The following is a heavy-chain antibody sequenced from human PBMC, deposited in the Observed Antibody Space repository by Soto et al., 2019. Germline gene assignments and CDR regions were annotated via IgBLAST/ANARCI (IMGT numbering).Heavy chain of an antibody. CDR3: ARTGITIFGVARAGMDV. CDR1: GYTFTGYY. V-gene: IGHV1-2*04. D-gene: IGHD3-3*01. CDR2: INPNSGGT. J-gene: IGHJ6*02. Sequence: GASLKVSCKASGYTFTGYYMHWVRQAPGQGLEWMGWINPNSGGTNYAQKFQGWVTMTRDTSISTAYMELSRLRSDDTAVYYCARTGITIFGVARAGMDVWGQGTTVTVSS.